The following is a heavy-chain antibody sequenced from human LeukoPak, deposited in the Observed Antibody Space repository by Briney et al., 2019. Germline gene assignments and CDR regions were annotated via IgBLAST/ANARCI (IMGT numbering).Heavy chain of an antibody. J-gene: IGHJ4*02. V-gene: IGHV3-74*01. Sequence: AGSLRLSCAVSGFTLSNYWMHWVRQAPGKGLVWVSRINNDGSITDYADSVKGRFTISRDNAKDTLYLQMSSRRAEGTVVYYWARDQNGPFDSWGQGTLVTVSS. D-gene: IGHD1-1*01. CDR1: GFTLSNYW. CDR3: ARDQNGPFDS. CDR2: INNDGSIT.